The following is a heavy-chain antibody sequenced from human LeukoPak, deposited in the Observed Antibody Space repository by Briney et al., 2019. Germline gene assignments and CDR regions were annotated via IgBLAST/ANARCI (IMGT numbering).Heavy chain of an antibody. D-gene: IGHD2-2*01. CDR2: IIPIFGTA. Sequence: SVKVSCKASGGTFSSYAISWVRQAPGQGLGWMGGIIPIFGTANYAQKFQGRVTITTDESTSTAYMELSSLRSEDTAVYYCARARPGTDRYCSSTSCPPNYYYYYMDVWGKGTTVTVSS. CDR3: ARARPGTDRYCSSTSCPPNYYYYYMDV. V-gene: IGHV1-69*05. J-gene: IGHJ6*03. CDR1: GGTFSSYA.